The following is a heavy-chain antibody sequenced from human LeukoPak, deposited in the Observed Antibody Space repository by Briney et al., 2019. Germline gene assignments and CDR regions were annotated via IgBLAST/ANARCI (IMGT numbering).Heavy chain of an antibody. D-gene: IGHD2-2*02. CDR3: ARDMADCSSTSCYTYWFDP. CDR2: IYTSGST. V-gene: IGHV4-4*07. Sequence: SETLSLTCTVSGGSISSYYWSWIRQPAGKGLEWIGRIYTSGSTNYNPSLKSRVTMSVDTSKNQFSLKLSSVTAADTAVYYCARDMADCSSTSCYTYWFDPWGQGTLVTASS. J-gene: IGHJ5*02. CDR1: GGSISSYY.